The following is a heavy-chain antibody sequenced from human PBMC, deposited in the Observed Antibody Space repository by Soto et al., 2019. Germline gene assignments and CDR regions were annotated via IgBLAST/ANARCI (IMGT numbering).Heavy chain of an antibody. D-gene: IGHD3-22*01. CDR3: ARTYYYDSSGYYDYYYYGMDV. CDR2: IIPIFGTA. CDR1: GGTFSSYA. J-gene: IGHJ6*02. Sequence: QVQLVQSGAEVKKPGSSVKVSCKASGGTFSSYAISWVRQAPGQGLEWMGGIIPIFGTANYAQKFKGRVTITADESTSTSYMELSSLRSEDTAVYYCARTYYYDSSGYYDYYYYGMDVWGQGTTVTVSS. V-gene: IGHV1-69*01.